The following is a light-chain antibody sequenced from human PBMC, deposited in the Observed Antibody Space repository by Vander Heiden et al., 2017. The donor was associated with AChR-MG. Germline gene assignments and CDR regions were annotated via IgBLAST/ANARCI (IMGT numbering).Light chain of an antibody. J-gene: IGLJ3*02. CDR3: SSSTTFNTWM. Sequence: QSALTPPASVSGSPGQSITISCTGTGSEVGGHDSVSRYQQRPGKAPQLIRYDVTQRHSGVSNRFSGSKSGDTASLTISGLRAEDEATYYCSSSTTFNTWMFGGGTKVTGL. V-gene: IGLV2-14*01. CDR1: GSEVGGHDS. CDR2: DVT.